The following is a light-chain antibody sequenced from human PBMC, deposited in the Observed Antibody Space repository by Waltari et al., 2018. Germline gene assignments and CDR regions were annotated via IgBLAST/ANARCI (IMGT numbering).Light chain of an antibody. CDR1: QSVSSN. J-gene: IGKJ1*01. Sequence: EIVMTQSPATLSVSPGERATLSCRASQSVSSNLAWYQQKPGQAPRLLIYGASTRATGIPARFSGSGSGTEFTLTISSLQSEDFAVYYCLQRSLWPWTFGQGTEVAVK. CDR3: LQRSLWPWT. V-gene: IGKV3-15*01. CDR2: GAS.